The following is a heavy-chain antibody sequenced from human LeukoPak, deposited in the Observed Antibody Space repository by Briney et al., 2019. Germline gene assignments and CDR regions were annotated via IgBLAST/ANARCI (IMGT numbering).Heavy chain of an antibody. D-gene: IGHD1-7*01. CDR2: MNPNSGNT. CDR1: GYTFTSYG. V-gene: IGHV1-8*01. Sequence: ASVKVSCKASGYTFTSYGINWVRQATGQGLEWMGWMNPNSGNTGYAQKFQGRVTMTRNTSISTAYMELSSLRSEDTAVYYCARYLELELRIEYGMDVWGQGTTVTVSS. CDR3: ARYLELELRIEYGMDV. J-gene: IGHJ6*02.